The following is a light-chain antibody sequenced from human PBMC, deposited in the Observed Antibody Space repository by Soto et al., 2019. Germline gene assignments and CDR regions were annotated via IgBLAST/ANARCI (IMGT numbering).Light chain of an antibody. Sequence: QSALTQPASVSGSPGQSITISCTGGLGIYNYVSWYQQHPGKVPKLLIYEVNNRPSGISDRFSGSKSGDTASLTISGLQAEDAADYYCSSYTLTTTLFGGGTKVTVL. V-gene: IGLV2-14*01. J-gene: IGLJ2*01. CDR3: SSYTLTTTL. CDR1: GLGIYNY. CDR2: EVN.